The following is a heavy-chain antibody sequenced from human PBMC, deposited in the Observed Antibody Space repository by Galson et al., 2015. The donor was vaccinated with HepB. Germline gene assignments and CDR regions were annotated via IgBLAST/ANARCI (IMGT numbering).Heavy chain of an antibody. Sequence: QVQLQESGPGLVKPSQTLSLICTVSGGSISSGGHYWSWIRQHPGKGLEWLGYIYYTGSTYYNPSLKRRLNISVDTSKNHFSLKLWSVTAADTAMYYCARGSYSGFDFSFDYWGQGTLVTVSS. D-gene: IGHD5-12*01. CDR2: IYYTGST. CDR3: ARGSYSGFDFSFDY. CDR1: GGSISSGGHY. J-gene: IGHJ4*02. V-gene: IGHV4-31*03.